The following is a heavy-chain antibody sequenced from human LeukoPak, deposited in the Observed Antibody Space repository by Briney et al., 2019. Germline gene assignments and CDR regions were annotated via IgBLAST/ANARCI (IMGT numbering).Heavy chain of an antibody. CDR1: GGSISSYY. V-gene: IGHV4-59*01. CDR3: AREGYYDSYAFDI. CDR2: IYYSGST. D-gene: IGHD3-22*01. J-gene: IGHJ3*02. Sequence: PSETLSLTCTVSGGSISSYYWSWIRQPPGKGLEWIGYIYYSGSTNYNPSLKSRVTISVDTSKNQFSLKLSSVTAADTAVYYCAREGYYDSYAFDIWGQGTMVTVSS.